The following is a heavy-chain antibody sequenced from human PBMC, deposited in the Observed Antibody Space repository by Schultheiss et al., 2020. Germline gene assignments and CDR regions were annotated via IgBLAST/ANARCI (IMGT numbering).Heavy chain of an antibody. D-gene: IGHD3-16*01. Sequence: SETLSLTCAVYGGSFSGYYWSWIRQPPGKGLEWIGSIYYSGSTYYNPSLKSRVTISVDTSKNQFSLKLSSVTAADTAVYYCAGLLRPDSPASLYYYYYGMDVWGQGTTVTVSS. V-gene: IGHV4-34*01. CDR1: GGSFSGYY. CDR2: IYYSGST. J-gene: IGHJ6*02. CDR3: AGLLRPDSPASLYYYYYGMDV.